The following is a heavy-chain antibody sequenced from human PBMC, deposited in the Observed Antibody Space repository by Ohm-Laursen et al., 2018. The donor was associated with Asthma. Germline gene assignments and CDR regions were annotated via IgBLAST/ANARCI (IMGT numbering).Heavy chain of an antibody. CDR3: ARGQGSGDITGSDPFDL. V-gene: IGHV3-53*01. D-gene: IGHD6-25*01. CDR1: VFSVSRHF. Sequence: PLRLSCAASVFSVSRHFMNWIRQGPDKGLEWVSDIYLGGATFYADSVKDRFTISRDDSKNTVNLQMSSLRGDDTAVYYCARGQGSGDITGSDPFDLWGQGTTVIVSS. CDR2: IYLGGAT. J-gene: IGHJ3*01.